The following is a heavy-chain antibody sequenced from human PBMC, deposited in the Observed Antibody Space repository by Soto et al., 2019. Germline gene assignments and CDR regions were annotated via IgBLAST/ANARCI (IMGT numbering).Heavy chain of an antibody. J-gene: IGHJ4*02. CDR2: ISGSGGRT. CDR1: GFTFSSYA. D-gene: IGHD2-2*01. CDR3: AKANSFSCSGTTCYAFYFDY. V-gene: IGHV3-23*01. Sequence: GGSLRLSCAVSGFTFSSYAMSWVRQAPGKGLEWISYISGSGGRTYYADSVKGRFTISRDNSKNTVYLQMNSLRVEDTAVYYCAKANSFSCSGTTCYAFYFDYWGQGTLVTVS.